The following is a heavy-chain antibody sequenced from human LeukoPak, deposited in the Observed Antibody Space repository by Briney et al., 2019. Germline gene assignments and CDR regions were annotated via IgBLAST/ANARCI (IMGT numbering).Heavy chain of an antibody. CDR1: GGSFSGYY. V-gene: IGHV4-34*01. CDR3: ARLGPKRVGAFDI. CDR2: INHSGST. D-gene: IGHD2-2*01. J-gene: IGHJ3*02. Sequence: PSETLSLTCAIYGGSFSGYYWSWIRQPPGMGLEWIGEINHSGSTNYNPSLKSRVTISVDTSKNQFSLKLSSVTAADTAVYYCARLGPKRVGAFDIWGQGTMVTVSS.